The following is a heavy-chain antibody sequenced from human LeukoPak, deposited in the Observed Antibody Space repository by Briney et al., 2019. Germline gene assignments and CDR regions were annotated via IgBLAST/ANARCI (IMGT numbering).Heavy chain of an antibody. Sequence: PSETLSLTCTVSGGSITDYYWSWIRQPAGKGLEWIGHIYKSGSTDYNPSLKSRVTMSMDTSKSQFSLNLCSVTAADTAVYYCARDDRVSGTFLRWFDPWGQGTLVTVSS. CDR2: IYKSGST. V-gene: IGHV4-4*07. CDR1: GGSITDYY. J-gene: IGHJ5*02. D-gene: IGHD1-26*01. CDR3: ARDDRVSGTFLRWFDP.